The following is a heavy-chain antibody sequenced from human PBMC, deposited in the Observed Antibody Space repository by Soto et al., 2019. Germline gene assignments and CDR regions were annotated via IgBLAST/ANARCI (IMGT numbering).Heavy chain of an antibody. D-gene: IGHD2-2*01. CDR3: AHKHAATWLFDY. CDR2: IYGDDDK. V-gene: IGHV2-5*02. Sequence: QITLKESGPTLVKPTQTLKLTCTFSGFSLTTGGVGVGWIRQPPGKAPEWLAFIYGDDDKHFRSSLKNRLSINRDTSRNEVVLKMPNMDPVDTSTFFCAHKHAATWLFDYWGHGILVTVSS. CDR1: GFSLTTGGVG. J-gene: IGHJ4*01.